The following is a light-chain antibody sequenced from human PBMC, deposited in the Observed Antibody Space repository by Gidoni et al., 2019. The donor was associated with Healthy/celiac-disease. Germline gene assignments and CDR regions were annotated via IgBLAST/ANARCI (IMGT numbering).Light chain of an antibody. J-gene: IGKJ1*01. V-gene: IGKV1-5*03. Sequence: DIQMTQSPSTLSASVGDRVTITCRASENIAHWLAWYQQKPGKAPKLLIYEASTLEDGVPSRFSGSGSGTDFTLTISSLQADDFATYFCQQNHILWTFGQGTKVDI. CDR3: QQNHILWT. CDR1: ENIAHW. CDR2: EAS.